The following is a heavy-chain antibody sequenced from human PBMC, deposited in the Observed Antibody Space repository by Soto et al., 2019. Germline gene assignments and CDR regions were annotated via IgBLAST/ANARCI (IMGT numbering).Heavy chain of an antibody. CDR3: AKDQAAAGTGPPGYYYYGMDV. Sequence: GGSLRLSCAASGFTFSSYSMHWVRQAPGKGLEWVAVISYDGSNKYYADSVKGRFTISRDNSKNTLYLQMNSLRAEDTAVYYCAKDQAAAGTGPPGYYYYGMDVWGQGTTVTVSS. D-gene: IGHD6-13*01. J-gene: IGHJ6*02. CDR2: ISYDGSNK. CDR1: GFTFSSYS. V-gene: IGHV3-30*18.